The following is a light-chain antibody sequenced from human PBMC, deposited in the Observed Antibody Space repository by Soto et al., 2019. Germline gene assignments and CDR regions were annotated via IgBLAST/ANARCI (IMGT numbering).Light chain of an antibody. CDR1: QGISSY. Sequence: QSPSSLSASIGDRVTIPCRASQGISSYLAWYQQKPGQAPRLLIYGASTRATGIPARFSGSGSGTEFTLTISSLQSEDSAVYYCQQYDNWPPSTFGQGTKVDI. CDR2: GAS. CDR3: QQYDNWPPST. V-gene: IGKV3-15*01. J-gene: IGKJ1*01.